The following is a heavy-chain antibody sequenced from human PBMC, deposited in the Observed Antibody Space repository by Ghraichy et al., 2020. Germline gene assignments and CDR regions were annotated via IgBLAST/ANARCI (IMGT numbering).Heavy chain of an antibody. CDR1: GGSISSGGYY. D-gene: IGHD3-22*01. CDR2: IYYSGST. V-gene: IGHV4-31*03. J-gene: IGHJ2*01. Sequence: SETLSLTCTVSGGSISSGGYYWSWIRQHPGKGLEWIGYIYYSGSTYYNPSLKSRVTISVDTSKNQFSLKLSSVTAADTAVYYCARTPLRGGGYYDSSGYYRGTPNWYFDLWGRGTLVTVSS. CDR3: ARTPLRGGGYYDSSGYYRGTPNWYFDL.